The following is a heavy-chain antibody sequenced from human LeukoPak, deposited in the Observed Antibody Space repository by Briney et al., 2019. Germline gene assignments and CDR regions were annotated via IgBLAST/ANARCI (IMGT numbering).Heavy chain of an antibody. CDR2: IYYSGST. V-gene: IGHV4-39*07. D-gene: IGHD5-24*01. Sequence: SETLSLTCTVSGGSISSYRYYWGWIRQPPGTGLEWIGSIYYSGSTYYNPSLKSRVTISVDTSKNQFSLKLSSVTAADTAVYYCARDGDGYNYEPSPFDYWGQGTLVTVSS. CDR1: GGSISSYRYY. J-gene: IGHJ4*02. CDR3: ARDGDGYNYEPSPFDY.